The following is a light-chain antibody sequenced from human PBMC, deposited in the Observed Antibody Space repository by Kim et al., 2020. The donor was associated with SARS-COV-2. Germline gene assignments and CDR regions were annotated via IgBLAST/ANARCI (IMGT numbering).Light chain of an antibody. CDR2: CAS. Sequence: PAERAPLPCRASRSMTSFLAWNQQKPSQAPTRLIWCASHSARCLPASFSGSGSATGFTLTISSLEPKDFTVYYGHLRDDNTYTFGQGTKLEI. CDR3: HLRDDNTYT. V-gene: IGKV3-11*01. CDR1: RSMTSF. J-gene: IGKJ2*01.